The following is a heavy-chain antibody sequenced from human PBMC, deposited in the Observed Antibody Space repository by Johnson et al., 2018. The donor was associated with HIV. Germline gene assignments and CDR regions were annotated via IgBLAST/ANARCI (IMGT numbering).Heavy chain of an antibody. Sequence: VQLVESGGDLVQPGGSLRLSCAASGFTFSNYAMSWVRQAPGKGLEWVSAISGSGANTYYADSVKGRFTISRDNSKNTLYLQMNSLRVEDTAVYYCAKSDYPGIAVAGSAYDDAFDIWGQGTMVTVSS. CDR2: ISGSGANT. CDR3: AKSDYPGIAVAGSAYDDAFDI. D-gene: IGHD6-19*01. V-gene: IGHV3-23*04. J-gene: IGHJ3*02. CDR1: GFTFSNYA.